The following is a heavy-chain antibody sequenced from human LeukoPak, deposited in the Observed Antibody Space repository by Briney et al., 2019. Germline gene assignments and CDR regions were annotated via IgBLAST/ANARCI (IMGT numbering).Heavy chain of an antibody. Sequence: SETLSLTCTVSGGSISSYYWSWIRQPPGKGLEWIGYIYYSGSTNYNPSLKSRVTISVDTSKTQFSLKLSSVTAADTAVYYCAGYGDYSRRVSDAFDIWGQGTMVTVSS. CDR2: IYYSGST. CDR3: AGYGDYSRRVSDAFDI. J-gene: IGHJ3*02. D-gene: IGHD4-17*01. CDR1: GGSISSYY. V-gene: IGHV4-59*12.